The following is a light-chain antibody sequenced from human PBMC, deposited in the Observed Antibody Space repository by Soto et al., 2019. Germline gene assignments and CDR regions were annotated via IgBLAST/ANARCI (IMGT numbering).Light chain of an antibody. V-gene: IGLV2-23*01. CDR2: EAS. J-gene: IGLJ2*01. CDR3: CSDAGSDTMI. Sequence: QSVLTQPASVSGSPGQSITISCTGTSSNVGSYNLVSWYQQHPGEAPKLMIYEASKRPSGVSNRFSGSKSGNTASLTISGLQAEDEADYYCCSDAGSDTMIFGGGTKLTVL. CDR1: SSNVGSYNL.